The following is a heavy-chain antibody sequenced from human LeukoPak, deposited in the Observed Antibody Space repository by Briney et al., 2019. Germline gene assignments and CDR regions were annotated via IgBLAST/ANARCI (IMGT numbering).Heavy chain of an antibody. CDR1: GFSISSGHY. D-gene: IGHD5-18*01. J-gene: IGHJ4*02. CDR2: AYQSGTT. Sequence: PSETLSLTCTVSGFSISSGHYWGWVRQPPGAGLGWIGSAYQSGTTYYNPSLKSRVTTSVDMSKNPFSLRLRPVTAADTAVYYCARIFIRNGYSSYFDCWGQGTLVTVSS. V-gene: IGHV4-38-2*02. CDR3: ARIFIRNGYSSYFDC.